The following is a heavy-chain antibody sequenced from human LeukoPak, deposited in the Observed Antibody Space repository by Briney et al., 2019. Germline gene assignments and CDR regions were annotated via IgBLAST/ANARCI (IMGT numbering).Heavy chain of an antibody. CDR1: GYTFTSYG. CDR3: ARASRHDVDTAPICDY. Sequence: ASVKVSCKASGYTFTSYGISWVRQAPGQGLERMGWISAYNGNTNYAQKLQGRVTMTTDTSTSTAYMELRSLRSDDTAVYYCARASRHDVDTAPICDYWGQGTLVTVSS. J-gene: IGHJ4*02. D-gene: IGHD5-18*01. V-gene: IGHV1-18*01. CDR2: ISAYNGNT.